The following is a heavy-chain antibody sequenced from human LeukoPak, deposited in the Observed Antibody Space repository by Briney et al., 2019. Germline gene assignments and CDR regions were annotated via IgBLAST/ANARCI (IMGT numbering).Heavy chain of an antibody. CDR3: ARDNAYFDS. J-gene: IGHJ4*02. V-gene: IGHV3-53*01. CDR1: GFTVSSTF. Sequence: GGSLRLLCGVWGFTVSSTFMRGVRQAPGKGLEGVCVIYSGGSTHYADSVEGRFTISRGNSKDTQYLQMNSLRAADTAVYYCARDNAYFDSWGQGTLVTVSS. CDR2: IYSGGST.